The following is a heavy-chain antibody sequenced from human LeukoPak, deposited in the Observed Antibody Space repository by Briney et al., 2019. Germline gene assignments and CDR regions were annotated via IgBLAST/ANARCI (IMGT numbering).Heavy chain of an antibody. D-gene: IGHD3-3*01. V-gene: IGHV3-23*01. CDR3: AKAPGRFLRAFDI. CDR2: ISGSGGST. J-gene: IGHJ3*02. CDR1: GFSFENYA. Sequence: GGSLRLSFAASGFSFENYAMSWVRQAPGKGLEWVSAISGSGGSTYYADSVKGRFTISRDNSKNTLYLQMNSLRAEDTAVYYCAKAPGRFLRAFDIWGQGTMVTVSS.